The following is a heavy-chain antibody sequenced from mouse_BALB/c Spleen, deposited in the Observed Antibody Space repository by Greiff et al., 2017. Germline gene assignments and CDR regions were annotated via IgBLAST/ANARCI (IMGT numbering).Heavy chain of an antibody. CDR1: GYTFTDYV. CDR2: IYPGSGST. CDR3: ARRGYDALFDY. D-gene: IGHD2-2*01. J-gene: IGHJ2*01. V-gene: IGHV1-81*01. Sequence: QVQLQQSGPELVKPGASVKMSCKASGYTFTDYVISWVKQRTGQGLEWIGEIYPGSGSTYYNEKFKGKATLTADKSSNTAYMQLSSLTSEDSAVYYCARRGYDALFDYWGQGTTLTVSS.